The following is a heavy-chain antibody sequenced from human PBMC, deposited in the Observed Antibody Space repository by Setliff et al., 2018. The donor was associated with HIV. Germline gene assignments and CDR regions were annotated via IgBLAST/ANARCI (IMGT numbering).Heavy chain of an antibody. CDR3: ARQDIPTGYYLFDY. CDR2: INPNMGDT. Sequence: ASVKVSCKASGYKFTGHHIQWMRQAPGQGLEWMGRINPNMGDTQYAQKFQGRIIMTRDTSINTVYMELSSLTSDDTTLYYCARQDIPTGYYLFDYWGQGTQATVSS. V-gene: IGHV1-2*06. J-gene: IGHJ4*02. D-gene: IGHD3-9*01. CDR1: GYKFTGHH.